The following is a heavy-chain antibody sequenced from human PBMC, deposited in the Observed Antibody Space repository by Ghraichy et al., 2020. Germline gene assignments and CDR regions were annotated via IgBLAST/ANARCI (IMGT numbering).Heavy chain of an antibody. CDR3: ARQIHYYDSSGYPLAVGLDP. D-gene: IGHD3-22*01. CDR2: IYYSGST. J-gene: IGHJ5*02. V-gene: IGHV4-39*01. CDR1: GGPISSCSYY. Sequence: SETLSLTCTVSGGPISSCSYYWVWIRPPPGKGLVWIGCIYYSGSTYYNPSLKSRVTISVDTSKNQFSLKLSSVTAADTAVYYCARQIHYYDSSGYPLAVGLDPGCQGTRVPVSS.